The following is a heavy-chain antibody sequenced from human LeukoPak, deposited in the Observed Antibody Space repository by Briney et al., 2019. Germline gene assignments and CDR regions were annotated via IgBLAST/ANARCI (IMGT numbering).Heavy chain of an antibody. J-gene: IGHJ3*02. CDR1: GGSISSYY. V-gene: IGHV4-59*01. CDR2: IYYSGST. CDR3: ARDKEYYDFWSGYYKGAFDI. Sequence: SETLSLTCTVSGGSISSYYWSWIRQPPGKGLEWIGYIYYSGSTNYNPSLKSRVTISVDTSKNQFSLKLSSVTAVDTAVYYCARDKEYYDFWSGYYKGAFDIWGQGTMVTVSS. D-gene: IGHD3-3*01.